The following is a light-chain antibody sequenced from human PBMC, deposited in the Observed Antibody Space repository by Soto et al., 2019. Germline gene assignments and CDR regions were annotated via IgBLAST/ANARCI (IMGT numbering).Light chain of an antibody. V-gene: IGLV2-11*01. J-gene: IGLJ1*01. CDR3: CSFAGNDTYV. CDR2: DVS. CDR1: SSDVGGYTY. Sequence: QSALTQPRSVSGSPGQSVTISCTGTSSDVGGYTYVSWYQQHPNKAPKLLIFDVSKRPSGVPDRFSGSKSVNTASLTISGLQAEDEADYYCCSFAGNDTYVFGTGTEVIV.